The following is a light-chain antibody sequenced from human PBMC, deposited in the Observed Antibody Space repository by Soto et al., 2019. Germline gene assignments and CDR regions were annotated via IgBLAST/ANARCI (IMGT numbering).Light chain of an antibody. CDR3: QKYNSAPLT. CDR2: AAT. CDR1: QAISIY. Sequence: DIQMTQSPSSLSASVGDRVTITCRASQAISIYLAWYQQKPGKVPELLIYAATTLQSGVPSRFSGSGSGTEFTLTISSLQPEDVATYSCQKYNSAPLTFGPGTKVDIK. J-gene: IGKJ3*01. V-gene: IGKV1-27*01.